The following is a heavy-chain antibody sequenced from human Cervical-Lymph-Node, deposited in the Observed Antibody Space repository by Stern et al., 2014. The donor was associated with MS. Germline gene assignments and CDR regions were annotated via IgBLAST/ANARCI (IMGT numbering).Heavy chain of an antibody. J-gene: IGHJ4*02. CDR3: AKGPGVVVVAATQFDY. CDR1: GFTFSSYA. D-gene: IGHD2-15*01. Sequence: EVQLVESGGGLVQPGGSMRLSCAASGFTFSSYAMTWVRQAPGKGLEWVSSISGSGGSTHYADSVKGRFTISRDNSKNTLYLQMNSPRTEDTAIYYCAKGPGVVVVAATQFDYWGQGTLVTVSS. CDR2: ISGSGGST. V-gene: IGHV3-23*04.